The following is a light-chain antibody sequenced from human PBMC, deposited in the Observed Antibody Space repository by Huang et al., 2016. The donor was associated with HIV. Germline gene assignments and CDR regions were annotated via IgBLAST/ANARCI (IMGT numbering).Light chain of an antibody. V-gene: IGKV1-33*01. CDR1: QDISTY. CDR2: DAS. Sequence: DIPMHQSPSSLSASVGDRVTITCQASQDISTYLNWYQQKPGKAPTLLIDDASSLGGRVASRFSGSGAGTDFTVSISSLQHEDIETYYCQQYDNIPITFGGGTKVDIK. CDR3: QQYDNIPIT. J-gene: IGKJ4*01.